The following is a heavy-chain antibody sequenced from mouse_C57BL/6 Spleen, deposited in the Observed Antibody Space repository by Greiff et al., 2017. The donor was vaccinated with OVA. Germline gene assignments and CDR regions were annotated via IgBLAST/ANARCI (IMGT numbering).Heavy chain of an antibody. CDR1: GFTFSSYT. D-gene: IGHD1-1*01. CDR2: ISGGGGNT. V-gene: IGHV5-9*01. CDR3: ARRGDTVVYYAMDY. J-gene: IGHJ4*01. Sequence: EVMLVESGGGLVKPGGSLKLSCAASGFTFSSYTMSWVRQTPEKRLEWVATISGGGGNTYYPDSVKGRFTISRDNAKNTLYLQMSSLRSEDTALYYCARRGDTVVYYAMDYWGQGTSVTVSS.